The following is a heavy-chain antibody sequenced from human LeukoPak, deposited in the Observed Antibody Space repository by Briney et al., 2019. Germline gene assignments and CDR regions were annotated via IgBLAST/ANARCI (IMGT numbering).Heavy chain of an antibody. J-gene: IGHJ1*01. CDR3: ARGGWYPESFQH. D-gene: IGHD6-19*01. CDR1: GGSISSGGYS. V-gene: IGHV4-30-2*01. Sequence: SQTLSLTYAVSGGSISSGGYSWSWIRQPPGKGLEWIGYIYHSGSTNYNPPLKSRVTISVDTSKNQFSLKLSSVTAADTAVYYCARGGWYPESFQHWGQGALVTVSS. CDR2: IYHSGST.